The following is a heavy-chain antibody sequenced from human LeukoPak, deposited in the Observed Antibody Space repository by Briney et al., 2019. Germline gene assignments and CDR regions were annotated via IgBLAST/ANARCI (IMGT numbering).Heavy chain of an antibody. D-gene: IGHD2-15*01. CDR2: MNPNSGNT. CDR3: ARRHGRCSDGSCYYPDY. Sequence: GASAKVSCKASGYTFTSYGINWVRQATGQGLEWMGWMNPNSGNTGYAQKFQGRVTMTRNSSITTAYMELSSLRSEDTAVYYCARRHGRCSDGSCYYPDYWGQGTLVTVSS. J-gene: IGHJ4*02. V-gene: IGHV1-8*01. CDR1: GYTFTSYG.